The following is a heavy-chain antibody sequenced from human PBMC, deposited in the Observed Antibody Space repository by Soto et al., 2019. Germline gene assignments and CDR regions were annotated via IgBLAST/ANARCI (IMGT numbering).Heavy chain of an antibody. CDR3: ARRIVVVPAAMGHYYYYYMDV. J-gene: IGHJ6*03. Sequence: ASVKVSFKASGYTFTSYGISWVRQAPGQGLEWMGWISAYNGNTNYAQKLQGRVTMTTDTSTSTAYMELRSLRSDGTAVYYCARRIVVVPAAMGHYYYYYMDVWGKGTTVTVSS. D-gene: IGHD2-2*01. CDR2: ISAYNGNT. V-gene: IGHV1-18*01. CDR1: GYTFTSYG.